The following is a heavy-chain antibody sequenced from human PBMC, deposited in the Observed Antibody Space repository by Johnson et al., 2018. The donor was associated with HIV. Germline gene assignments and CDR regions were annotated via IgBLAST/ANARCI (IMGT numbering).Heavy chain of an antibody. CDR2: IKRKADGGTT. V-gene: IGHV3-15*01. Sequence: EKLVESGGGLVKPGGSLRLTCAASGFTFSNAWMTWVRQAPGKGLEWVGRIKRKADGGTTDYAAPVKGRFSISRDDSKTTVYLQMNSLKTDDTAVYFGSIDPIFLGYWYHSSPWGQGTMVTVSS. CDR3: SIDPIFLGYWYHSSP. J-gene: IGHJ3*01. CDR1: GFTFSNAW. D-gene: IGHD2-2*01.